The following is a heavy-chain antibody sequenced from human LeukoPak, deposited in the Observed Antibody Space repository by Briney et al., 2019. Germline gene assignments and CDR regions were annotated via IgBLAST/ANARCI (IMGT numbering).Heavy chain of an antibody. CDR2: IKSKTDGGTT. CDR1: GFTFSNAW. V-gene: IGHV3-15*01. CDR3: TTDLGVTYYYYYYMDV. J-gene: IGHJ6*03. Sequence: PGGSLRLSCAASGFTFSNAWMSWVRQAPGKGLEWVGRIKSKTDGGTTDYAAPVKGRFTISRDDSKNTLYLQMNSLKTEDTAVYYCTTDLGVTYYYYYYMDVWGKGTTVTVSS. D-gene: IGHD2-21*02.